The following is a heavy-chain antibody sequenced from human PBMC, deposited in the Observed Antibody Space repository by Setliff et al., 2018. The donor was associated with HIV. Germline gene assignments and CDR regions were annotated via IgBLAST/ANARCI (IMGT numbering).Heavy chain of an antibody. CDR3: AREYRHDSSSWFTGYFDL. D-gene: IGHD6-13*01. Sequence: ASVKVSCKASGYSFINYGISWVRQAPGQGPEWMGWISAYNGDTNYAQKFQGRVTITADKSTSTAYMELSSLRSEDTAVYYCAREYRHDSSSWFTGYFDLWGRGTLVTVSS. J-gene: IGHJ2*01. V-gene: IGHV1-18*01. CDR1: GYSFINYG. CDR2: ISAYNGDT.